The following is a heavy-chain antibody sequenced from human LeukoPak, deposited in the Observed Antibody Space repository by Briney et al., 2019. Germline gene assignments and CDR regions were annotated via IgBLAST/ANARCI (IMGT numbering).Heavy chain of an antibody. CDR1: GFTFSSYA. V-gene: IGHV3-23*01. CDR3: AKSRIDRAGTSGYFDY. J-gene: IGHJ4*02. Sequence: PGASLRLSCAASGFTFSSYAMSWVRQAPGKGLEWVSAISGSGGSTYYADSVKGRFTISRDNPKNTLYLQMNSLRAEDTAVYYCAKSRIDRAGTSGYFDYWGQGTLVTVSS. CDR2: ISGSGGST. D-gene: IGHD3-10*01.